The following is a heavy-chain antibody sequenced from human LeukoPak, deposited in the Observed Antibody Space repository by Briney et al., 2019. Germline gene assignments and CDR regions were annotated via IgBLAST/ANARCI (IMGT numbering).Heavy chain of an antibody. V-gene: IGHV3-53*01. J-gene: IGHJ4*02. CDR3: SRSLDY. CDR2: IYSGSST. Sequence: PGGSLRLSCAASGFTVSSNYMSWVRQAPGKGLEWVSVIYSGSSTSYADSVKVRFTISRDNSKNTLYLHMNSLRAEDTAVYYCSRSLDYWGQGALVTVSS. CDR1: GFTVSSNY.